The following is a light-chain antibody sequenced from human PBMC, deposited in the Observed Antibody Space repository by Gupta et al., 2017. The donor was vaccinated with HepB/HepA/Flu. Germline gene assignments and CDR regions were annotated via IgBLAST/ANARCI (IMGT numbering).Light chain of an antibody. V-gene: IGKV4-1*01. CDR2: WAP. Sequence: DIVMTQSPDSLPVSLGERATINCKSSQSVLYSSKGFNYFAWYQQKPGQPPKLLIFWAPSRDYGLPDRISGRGSATDFTLIISIGPAEDVAVYCCQREDGTPFSFGQGTNLQIK. CDR1: QSVLYSSKGFNY. J-gene: IGKJ2*01. CDR3: QREDGTPFS.